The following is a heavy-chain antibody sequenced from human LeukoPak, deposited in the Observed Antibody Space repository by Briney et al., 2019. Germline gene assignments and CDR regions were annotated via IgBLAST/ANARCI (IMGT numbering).Heavy chain of an antibody. Sequence: GESLKISCKGSGYSFTSYWIGWVRQMPGKGLEWMGIIYPSDSDTRYSPSFQGQVTISADKSISTAYLQWSSLKASDTAMYYCARSNFDWLLAGAADYWGQGTLVIVSS. V-gene: IGHV5-51*01. J-gene: IGHJ4*02. CDR1: GYSFTSYW. CDR2: IYPSDSDT. CDR3: ARSNFDWLLAGAADY. D-gene: IGHD3-9*01.